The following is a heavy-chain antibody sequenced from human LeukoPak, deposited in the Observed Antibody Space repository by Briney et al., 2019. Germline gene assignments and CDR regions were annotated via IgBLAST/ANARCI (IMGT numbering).Heavy chain of an antibody. CDR3: ARGAAGGLSWFDP. D-gene: IGHD6-13*01. Sequence: SETLCLTCSVSGGSISSYYWSWIRQPAGKGLEWIGRIYTSGSTNYNPSLKSRVTMSVDTPKNQFSLKLSSVTAADTAVYYCARGAAGGLSWFDPWGQGTLVTVSS. V-gene: IGHV4-4*07. CDR1: GGSISSYY. J-gene: IGHJ5*02. CDR2: IYTSGST.